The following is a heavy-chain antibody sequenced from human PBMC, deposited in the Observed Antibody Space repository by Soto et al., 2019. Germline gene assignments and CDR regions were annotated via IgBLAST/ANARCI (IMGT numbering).Heavy chain of an antibody. J-gene: IGHJ6*03. CDR3: AKDGGLVDYYYYYMDF. CDR2: ISGSGGST. Sequence: GGSLRLSCAASGFTFGSYAMSWVRQAPGKGLEWVSAISGSGGSTYYADSVKGRFTISRDNSKNTLYLQMNSLRAEDTAVYYCAKDGGLVDYYYYYMDFWGKGTTVTVSS. D-gene: IGHD6-6*01. V-gene: IGHV3-23*01. CDR1: GFTFGSYA.